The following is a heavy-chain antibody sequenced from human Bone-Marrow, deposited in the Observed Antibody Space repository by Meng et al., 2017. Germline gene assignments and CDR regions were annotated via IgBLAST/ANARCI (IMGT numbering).Heavy chain of an antibody. CDR3: ARDEDISAAGKLFGDY. Sequence: GQLVQAGAEVKEPGATVKVSCKPSGYNFPDYYIHWVRRAPGQGLEWMGRINPKSGDTHYAQKFQARVTMTGDTSISTAYMELSGLRSDDTAMYYCARDEDISAAGKLFGDYWGQGTLVTVSS. V-gene: IGHV1-2*06. CDR2: INPKSGDT. CDR1: GYNFPDYY. D-gene: IGHD6-25*01. J-gene: IGHJ4*02.